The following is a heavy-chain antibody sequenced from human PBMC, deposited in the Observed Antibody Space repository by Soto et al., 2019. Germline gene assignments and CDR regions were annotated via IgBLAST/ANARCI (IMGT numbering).Heavy chain of an antibody. CDR1: GGSFSGYY. CDR2: INHSGST. J-gene: IGHJ4*02. CDR3: ARWGIVVVPAARRRGDY. D-gene: IGHD2-2*01. V-gene: IGHV4-34*01. Sequence: QVQLQQWGAGLLKPSETLSLTCAVYGGSFSGYYWSWIRQPPGKGLEWIGEINHSGSTNYNPSLNSPVTRSVDATKNQFFLKLSNVTAADTAVYYCARWGIVVVPAARRRGDYWGQGTLVTVCS.